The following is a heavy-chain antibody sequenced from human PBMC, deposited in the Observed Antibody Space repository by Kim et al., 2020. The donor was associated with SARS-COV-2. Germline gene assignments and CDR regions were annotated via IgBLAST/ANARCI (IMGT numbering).Heavy chain of an antibody. D-gene: IGHD5-12*01. Sequence: GGSLRLSCAASGFTFSSYGMHWVRQAPGKGLEWVAVISYDGSNKYYADSVKGRFTISRDNSKNTLYLQMNSLRAEDTAVYYCARVQTGIPTISYYYYYGMDVWGQGTTVTVSS. CDR2: ISYDGSNK. CDR1: GFTFSSYG. CDR3: ARVQTGIPTISYYYYYGMDV. V-gene: IGHV3-33*05. J-gene: IGHJ6*02.